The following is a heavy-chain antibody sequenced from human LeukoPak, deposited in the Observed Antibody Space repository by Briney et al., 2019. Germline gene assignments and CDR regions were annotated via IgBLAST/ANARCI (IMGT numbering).Heavy chain of an antibody. J-gene: IGHJ4*02. Sequence: GGSLRLSCAASGFTFSSYSMNWVRQAPGKGLEWVSAISGSGGSTYYADSVKGRFTISRDNSKNTLYLQMNSLRAEDAAVYYCARIGGIVVVPAADYWGQGTLVTVSS. CDR2: ISGSGGST. CDR3: ARIGGIVVVPAADY. D-gene: IGHD2-2*01. V-gene: IGHV3-23*01. CDR1: GFTFSSYS.